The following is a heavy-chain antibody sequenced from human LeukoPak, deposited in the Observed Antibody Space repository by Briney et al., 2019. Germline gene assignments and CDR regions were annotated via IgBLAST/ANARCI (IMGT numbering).Heavy chain of an antibody. Sequence: ASVKVSCKASGYTFVSYYMHWVRQAPGQGLEWMGIINPSAGSTTYAQKFQDRVTMTSDTPTSTVYMELSSLRSEDTAVYYCARPGYCSGGRCPSWFDPWGQGTLVIVSS. J-gene: IGHJ5*02. CDR2: INPSAGST. CDR3: ARPGYCSGGRCPSWFDP. D-gene: IGHD2-15*01. CDR1: GYTFVSYY. V-gene: IGHV1-46*01.